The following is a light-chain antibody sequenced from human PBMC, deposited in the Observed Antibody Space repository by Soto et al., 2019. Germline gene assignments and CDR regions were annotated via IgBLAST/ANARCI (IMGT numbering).Light chain of an antibody. V-gene: IGKV1-39*01. CDR1: QSISNY. CDR2: PAS. CDR3: QQSYSTPFT. J-gene: IGKJ2*01. Sequence: DIQMTQSPSSLSASVGDRVTITCRASQSISNYLNWYQQKPGKAPKFLMYPASSLQSGGPSRFSGSGSGTDFTLTISSLQPEDFATYYCQQSYSTPFTFGQGTKLEIK.